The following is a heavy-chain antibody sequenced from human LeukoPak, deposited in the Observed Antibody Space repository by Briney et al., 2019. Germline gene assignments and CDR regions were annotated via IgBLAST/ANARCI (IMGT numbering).Heavy chain of an antibody. CDR2: IKQDGSEK. J-gene: IGHJ4*02. V-gene: IGHV3-7*01. D-gene: IGHD3-3*01. CDR3: ARGVAYDFWSGYYRDY. Sequence: QAGGSLRLSCAASGFTFSSYWMSWVRQAPGKGLEWVANIKQDGSEKYYVDSVKGRFTISRDNAKNSLYLQMNSLRAEDTAVYYCARGVAYDFWSGYYRDYWGQGTLVTVSS. CDR1: GFTFSSYW.